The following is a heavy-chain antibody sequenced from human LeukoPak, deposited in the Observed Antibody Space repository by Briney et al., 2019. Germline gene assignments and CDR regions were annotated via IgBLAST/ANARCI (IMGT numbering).Heavy chain of an antibody. CDR3: ARGGYSYGYDY. D-gene: IGHD5-18*01. CDR2: ISVYNGNT. V-gene: IGHV1-18*01. J-gene: IGHJ4*02. Sequence: ASVNVSFKASGYTFTSYDISWVRQAPGQGLEWMGWISVYNGNTNYAQKLQGRVTVTTDTSTSTAYMELRSLRSDDTAVYYCARGGYSYGYDYWGQGTLVTVSS. CDR1: GYTFTSYD.